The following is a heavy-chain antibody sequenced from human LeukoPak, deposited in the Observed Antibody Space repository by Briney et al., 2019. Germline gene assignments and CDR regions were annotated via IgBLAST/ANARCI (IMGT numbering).Heavy chain of an antibody. Sequence: SETLSLTCTVSGGSISSSSYYWGWIRQPPGKGLEWIGSIYYSGSTYYNPSLKSRVTISVDTSKNQFSLKLSSVTAADTAVYYCARHTIAAAGHPGWFDPWGQGTLDTVSS. CDR1: GGSISSSSYY. J-gene: IGHJ5*02. CDR2: IYYSGST. D-gene: IGHD6-13*01. CDR3: ARHTIAAAGHPGWFDP. V-gene: IGHV4-39*01.